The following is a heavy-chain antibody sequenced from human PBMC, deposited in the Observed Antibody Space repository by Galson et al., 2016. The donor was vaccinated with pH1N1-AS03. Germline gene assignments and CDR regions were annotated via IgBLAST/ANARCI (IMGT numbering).Heavy chain of an antibody. V-gene: IGHV5-51*01. J-gene: IGHJ3*02. CDR3: AKSYCSGGSCYRKNAFDI. Sequence: QSGAEVKIPGESLKISCKASGYSFTNHWIAWVRQMPGKGLEWMGIIYPADSETKYSPSFQGQVTISVDKSITTAYLQWSRLKASDTAMCYCAKSYCSGGSCYRKNAFDIWGQGTMVAVSS. CDR1: GYSFTNHW. D-gene: IGHD2-15*01. CDR2: IYPADSET.